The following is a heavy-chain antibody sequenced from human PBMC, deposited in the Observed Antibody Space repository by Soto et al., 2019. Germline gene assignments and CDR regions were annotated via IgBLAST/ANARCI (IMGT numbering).Heavy chain of an antibody. V-gene: IGHV3-30-3*01. CDR3: ARAGCDGGSCYTLVGLRYGMDV. CDR2: ISYDGNNK. Sequence: QVQLVESGGGVVQPGRSLRLSCAASGFTFSSYAMYWVRQAPGKGLEWVAVISYDGNNKYYADSVKGRFTISRDNSKNTMYLQMISLRAEETAVYYCARAGCDGGSCYTLVGLRYGMDVWGQGTTVTVSS. J-gene: IGHJ6*02. D-gene: IGHD2-15*01. CDR1: GFTFSSYA.